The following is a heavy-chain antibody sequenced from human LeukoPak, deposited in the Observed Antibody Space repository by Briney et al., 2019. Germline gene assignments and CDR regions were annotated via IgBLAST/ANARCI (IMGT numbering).Heavy chain of an antibody. V-gene: IGHV3-23*01. CDR3: ARQKGYCSRGSCYFDY. J-gene: IGHJ4*02. Sequence: GGSLRLFCAASGFTFNNYAMSWVRQALGKGLEWVSAISDSGGSTYYADSVKGHFTISRDNSKNTLFLQMNSLRAEDTAAYYCARQKGYCSRGSCYFDYWGQGTLVTVSS. D-gene: IGHD2-15*01. CDR2: ISDSGGST. CDR1: GFTFNNYA.